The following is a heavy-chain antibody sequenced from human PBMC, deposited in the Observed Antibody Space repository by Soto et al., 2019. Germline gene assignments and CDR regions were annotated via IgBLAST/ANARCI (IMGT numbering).Heavy chain of an antibody. Sequence: GGSLRLSCAASGFTFSSYAMSRVRQAPGKGLEWVSAISGSGGSTYYADSVKGRFTISRDNSKNTLYLQMNSLRAEDTAVYYCAKTYYYDSSGYSKRPLPFDIWGQGTMVTVSS. D-gene: IGHD3-22*01. V-gene: IGHV3-23*01. J-gene: IGHJ3*02. CDR3: AKTYYYDSSGYSKRPLPFDI. CDR1: GFTFSSYA. CDR2: ISGSGGST.